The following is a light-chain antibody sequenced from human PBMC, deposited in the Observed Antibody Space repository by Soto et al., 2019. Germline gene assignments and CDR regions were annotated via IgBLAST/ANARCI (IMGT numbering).Light chain of an antibody. V-gene: IGLV2-14*01. CDR2: GVS. CDR3: IPYTGSSTSYV. Sequence: QSVLTQPASVSGSPGQSITISCSGTRSDIGSYNYVAWYQQFPGKTPKILIYGVSNRPSGVSSRFSGSKSGNTASLTISGLQAEDEADYCIPYTGSSTSYVFGSGTKATVL. CDR1: RSDIGSYNY. J-gene: IGLJ1*01.